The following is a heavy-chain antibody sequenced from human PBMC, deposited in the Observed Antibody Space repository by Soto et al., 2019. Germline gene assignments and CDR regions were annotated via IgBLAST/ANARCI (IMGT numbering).Heavy chain of an antibody. CDR3: ARLPVLSLVAVWGFDY. D-gene: IGHD3-16*01. CDR1: GYIFTIYW. J-gene: IGHJ4*02. Sequence: LKISCKVAGYIFTIYWISWVRQMPGKGLDCMGRIDPTDSYTDYSPSFQGHVTISVDKSINTAYLQWSSLKASDSAMYYCARLPVLSLVAVWGFDYWGLGTMVTLSS. CDR2: IDPTDSYT. V-gene: IGHV5-10-1*01.